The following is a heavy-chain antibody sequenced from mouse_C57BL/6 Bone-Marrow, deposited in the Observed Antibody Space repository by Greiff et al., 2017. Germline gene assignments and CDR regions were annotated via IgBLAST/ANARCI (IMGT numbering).Heavy chain of an antibody. D-gene: IGHD1-1*01. CDR3: ENSDSSKGYAMDY. J-gene: IGHJ4*01. CDR2: IDPSDSDT. Sequence: VQLQQPGAELVRPGSSVKLSCKASGYTFTSYWMHWVKQRPIQGLEWIGNIDPSDSDTPYNQKFKDKATLTIDKSSSTAYIQLSSLTSVKSAVYDCENSDSSKGYAMDYWGQGTSVTVSS. V-gene: IGHV1-52*01. CDR1: GYTFTSYW.